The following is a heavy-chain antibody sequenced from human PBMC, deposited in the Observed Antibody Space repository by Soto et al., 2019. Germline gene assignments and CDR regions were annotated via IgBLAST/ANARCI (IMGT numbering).Heavy chain of an antibody. Sequence: GGSLRLSCAASGFTFSSYGMHWVRQAPGKGLEWVAVISYDGSNKYYADSVKGRFTISRDNSKNTLYLQMNSLRAEDTAVYYCAKDRVRGNYNWFDPWGQGTLVTVSS. V-gene: IGHV3-30*18. D-gene: IGHD3-10*01. CDR3: AKDRVRGNYNWFDP. J-gene: IGHJ5*02. CDR1: GFTFSSYG. CDR2: ISYDGSNK.